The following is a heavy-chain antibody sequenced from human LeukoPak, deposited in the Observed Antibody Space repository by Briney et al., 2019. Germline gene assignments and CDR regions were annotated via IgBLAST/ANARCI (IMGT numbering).Heavy chain of an antibody. J-gene: IGHJ4*02. CDR2: ISSSGSTI. V-gene: IGHV3-11*01. D-gene: IGHD3-3*01. CDR1: GFTFSDYY. Sequence: GSLRLSCAASGFTFSDYYMSWIRQAPGKGLEWVSYISSSGSTIYYADSVKGRFTISRDNAKNSLYLQMNSLRAEDTAAYYCARSKYDFWSGYYTVFDYWGQGTLVTVSS. CDR3: ARSKYDFWSGYYTVFDY.